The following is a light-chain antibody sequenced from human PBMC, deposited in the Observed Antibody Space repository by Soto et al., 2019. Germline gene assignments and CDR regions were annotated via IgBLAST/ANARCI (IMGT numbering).Light chain of an antibody. J-gene: IGLJ2*01. CDR1: SSNIGSNT. Sequence: QSVLTQPPSASGTPGQRVTISCSGSSSNIGSNTVNGYQQLPGTAPKLLIYSNNQRPSGVPDRFSGAKSGTSASLAIRGLQSEDEADYYCAAWDDSLNGPVFGGGTKVTVL. V-gene: IGLV1-44*01. CDR3: AAWDDSLNGPV. CDR2: SNN.